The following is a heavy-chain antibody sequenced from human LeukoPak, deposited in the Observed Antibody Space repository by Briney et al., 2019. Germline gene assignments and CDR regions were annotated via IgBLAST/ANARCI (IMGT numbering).Heavy chain of an antibody. D-gene: IGHD3-22*01. Sequence: PGGSLRLSCAASGFTFSSYAMHWVRQAPGKGLEYVSAISSNGGSTYYANSVKGRFTISRDNSKNTLYLQMGSLRAEDMAVYYCARAVYYYDSSGYPLYYFDYWGQRTLDTVSS. J-gene: IGHJ4*02. V-gene: IGHV3-64*01. CDR3: ARAVYYYDSSGYPLYYFDY. CDR1: GFTFSSYA. CDR2: ISSNGGST.